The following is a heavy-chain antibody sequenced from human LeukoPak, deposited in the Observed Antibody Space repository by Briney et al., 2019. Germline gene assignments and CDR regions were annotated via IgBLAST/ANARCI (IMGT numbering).Heavy chain of an antibody. CDR3: ARDQGYGMDV. CDR2: IYYSGST. J-gene: IGHJ6*02. CDR1: GGSISSGGYY. V-gene: IGHV4-61*08. Sequence: SQTLSLTCTVSGGSISSGGYYWSWIRQPPGEGLEWIGYIYYSGSTNYNPSLKSRVTISVDTSKNQFSLNLSSVTAADTAVYYCARDQGYGMDVWGQGTTVTVSS.